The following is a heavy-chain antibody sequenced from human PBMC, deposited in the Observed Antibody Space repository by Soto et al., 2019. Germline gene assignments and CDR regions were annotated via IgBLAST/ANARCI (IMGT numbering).Heavy chain of an antibody. V-gene: IGHV3-23*01. CDR1: GFTFSSYA. Sequence: PGGSLRLSCAASGFTFSSYAMSWVRQAPGKGLEWVSAISGSGGSTYYADSVKGRFTISRDNSKNTLYLQMNSLRAEDTAVYYCAKGDFWSGYYLGYYMDVWGKGTTVTVSS. J-gene: IGHJ6*03. D-gene: IGHD3-3*01. CDR2: ISGSGGST. CDR3: AKGDFWSGYYLGYYMDV.